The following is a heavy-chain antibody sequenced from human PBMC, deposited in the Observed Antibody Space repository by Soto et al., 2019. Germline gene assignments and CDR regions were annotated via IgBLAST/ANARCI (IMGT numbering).Heavy chain of an antibody. D-gene: IGHD1-20*01. J-gene: IGHJ4*02. CDR1: GYTFTTYG. CDR2: ISAYNGNT. Sequence: QVQLMQSGAEVKKPGASVKVSCKTSGYTFTTYGIYWVRQAPGQGPEWIGWISAYNGNTNYAQKLQGRVTMTTDTSTSTAYMELRSLRSDDTAVYYCAILISGTTQFDYWGQGTLVTVTS. V-gene: IGHV1-18*01. CDR3: AILISGTTQFDY.